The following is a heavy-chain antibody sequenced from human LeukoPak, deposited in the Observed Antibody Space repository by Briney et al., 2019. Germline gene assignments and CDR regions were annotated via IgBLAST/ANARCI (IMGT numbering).Heavy chain of an antibody. J-gene: IGHJ5*02. D-gene: IGHD1-26*01. CDR2: ISGDGGSS. V-gene: IGHV3-43*02. Sequence: GGSLRLSCAASGFTFSSYGMHWVRQAPGKGLEWVSLISGDGGSSFQADSVRGRFTISRDNSKNSLYLQMNSLRSEDTALYYCAKDMGGSGRNWASNWFDPWGQGTLVTVSS. CDR1: GFTFSSYG. CDR3: AKDMGGSGRNWASNWFDP.